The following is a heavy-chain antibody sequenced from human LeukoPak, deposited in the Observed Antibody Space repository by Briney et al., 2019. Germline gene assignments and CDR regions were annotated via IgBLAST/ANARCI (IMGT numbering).Heavy chain of an antibody. D-gene: IGHD3-22*01. J-gene: IGHJ4*02. Sequence: GGSLRLSCAASGFPFSTSDMNWVRQAPGKGLEWVSSISSTSTYIYHADSVKGRFTISRDNAKNSLYLQMNSLRAEDTAVYYCARDFYDSSGYYTLFDYWGQGTLVTVSS. CDR1: GFPFSTSD. CDR3: ARDFYDSSGYYTLFDY. CDR2: ISSTSTYI. V-gene: IGHV3-21*01.